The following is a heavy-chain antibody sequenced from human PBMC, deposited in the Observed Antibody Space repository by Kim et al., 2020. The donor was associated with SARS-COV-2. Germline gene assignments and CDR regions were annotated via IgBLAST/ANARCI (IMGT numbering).Heavy chain of an antibody. CDR2: INPDGSDK. J-gene: IGHJ4*02. V-gene: IGHV3-7*01. Sequence: GGSLRLSCTVSGFTFGDSWMAWVRQAPGKGLEWVANINPDGSDKYYVDSLRGRITISRDNAKSSLFLQMNNLRAEDTAVYFCTGSNFWGQGTLVSVSS. CDR3: TGSNF. CDR1: GFTFGDSW.